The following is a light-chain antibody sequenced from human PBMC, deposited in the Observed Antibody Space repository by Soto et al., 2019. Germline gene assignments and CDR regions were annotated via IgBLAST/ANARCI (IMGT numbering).Light chain of an antibody. V-gene: IGKV1-5*03. CDR2: KAS. CDR3: QQYSSYPYT. CDR1: QSISSW. J-gene: IGKJ2*01. Sequence: DIQMTQSPYTLSASVGDRVTITCRASQSISSWLAWYQQKPGTAPKLLIYKASSLQSGVPSRFSGSGSGTEFTLTISSLQPDDFATYYCQQYSSYPYTFGQGTKLEIK.